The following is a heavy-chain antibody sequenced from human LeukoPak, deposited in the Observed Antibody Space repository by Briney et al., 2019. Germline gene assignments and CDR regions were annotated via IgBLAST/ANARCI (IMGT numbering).Heavy chain of an antibody. V-gene: IGHV3-23*01. D-gene: IGHD2/OR15-2a*01. CDR2: ISSSGST. CDR3: AKDRSVTSAGYFDS. CDR1: GFTFSSYA. Sequence: PGGSLRLSCAASGFTFSSYAMTWVRQAPGKGLEWVSSISSSGSTFYADSVKGRFTITRDISKNTLNLQMNSLRAEDTAVYYCAKDRSVTSAGYFDSWGQGALVTVSP. J-gene: IGHJ4*02.